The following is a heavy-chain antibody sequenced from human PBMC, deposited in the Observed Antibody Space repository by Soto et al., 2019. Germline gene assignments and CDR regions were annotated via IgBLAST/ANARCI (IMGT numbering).Heavy chain of an antibody. J-gene: IGHJ5*02. CDR3: ARGRVAAAGTGGSYNWFDP. V-gene: IGHV4-34*01. D-gene: IGHD6-13*01. CDR2: INHSGST. Sequence: QVQLQQWGAGLLKPSETLSLTCAVYGGSFSGYYWSWIRQPPGKGLEWIGEINHSGSTNYNPSLKSRVTISVDTSKNQFSLKLSSVTAADTAVYYCARGRVAAAGTGGSYNWFDPWGQGTLVTVSS. CDR1: GGSFSGYY.